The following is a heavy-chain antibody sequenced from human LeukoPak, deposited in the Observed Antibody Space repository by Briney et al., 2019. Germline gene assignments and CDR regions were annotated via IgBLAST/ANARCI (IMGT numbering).Heavy chain of an antibody. D-gene: IGHD3-22*01. J-gene: IGHJ3*02. CDR3: ARAFDYYDSSGYYYDAFDI. Sequence: TGGSLRLSCAASGFTFSSYAMNWVRQAPGKGLDWVSSISGSSSYIYYADSVKGRFTISRDNAKNSLYLQMNSLRAEDAAVYYCARAFDYYDSSGYYYDAFDIWGQGTMVTVSS. CDR1: GFTFSSYA. V-gene: IGHV3-21*01. CDR2: ISGSSSYI.